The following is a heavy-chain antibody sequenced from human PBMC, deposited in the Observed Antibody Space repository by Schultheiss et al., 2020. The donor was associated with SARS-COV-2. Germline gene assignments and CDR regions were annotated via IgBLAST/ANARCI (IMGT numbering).Heavy chain of an antibody. V-gene: IGHV4-61*02. Sequence: SQTLSLTCTVSGGSISSSSYYWSWIRQPPGKGLEWIGRIYTSGSTYYNPSLKSRVTISVDTSKNQFSLKLSSVTAADTAVYYCARDLGAGSGSRSFDYWGQGTLVTVSS. D-gene: IGHD3-10*01. CDR2: IYTSGST. J-gene: IGHJ4*02. CDR3: ARDLGAGSGSRSFDY. CDR1: GGSISSSSYY.